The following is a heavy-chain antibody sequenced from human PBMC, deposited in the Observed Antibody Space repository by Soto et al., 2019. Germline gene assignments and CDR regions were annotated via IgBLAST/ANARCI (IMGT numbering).Heavy chain of an antibody. D-gene: IGHD3-10*01. CDR2: VHHSWGS. V-gene: IGHV4-59*08. CDR3: ARQGFGPLHGLVDV. J-gene: IGHJ6*02. Sequence: QVQLQESGPGLVKPSETLSLSCTVSGGSISSYYWSWFRQSPGKRMEWIGYVHHSWGSSYNPSLQSRVPXSLDTSKRQFSLKVTSVTATDTAVYYCARQGFGPLHGLVDVWGQGTTVTVSS. CDR1: GGSISSYY.